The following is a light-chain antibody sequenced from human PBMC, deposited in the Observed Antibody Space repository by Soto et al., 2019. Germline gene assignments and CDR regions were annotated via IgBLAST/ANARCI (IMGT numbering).Light chain of an antibody. Sequence: QPVLTQPPSVSGAPGQRVTISCTGSSSNIGTGYDVHWYRQLPGTAPKLLIYANSNRPSGVPDRFSGSKSGTSASLAITGLQAEDEADYYCQSYDTSLSGWVFGGGTKLTVL. J-gene: IGLJ3*02. CDR2: ANS. V-gene: IGLV1-40*01. CDR1: SSNIGTGYD. CDR3: QSYDTSLSGWV.